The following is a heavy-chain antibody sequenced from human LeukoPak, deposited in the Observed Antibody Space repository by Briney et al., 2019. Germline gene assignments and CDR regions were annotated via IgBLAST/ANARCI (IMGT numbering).Heavy chain of an antibody. CDR1: GGSISSYY. D-gene: IGHD2-15*01. Sequence: SETLSLTCTVSGGSISSYYWSWIRQPPGKGLEWIGEINHSGSTNYNLSLKSRVTISVDTSKNQFSLKLSSVTAADTAVYYCARGYCSGDSCYSWFDPWGQGTLVTVSS. CDR2: INHSGST. CDR3: ARGYCSGDSCYSWFDP. J-gene: IGHJ5*02. V-gene: IGHV4-34*01.